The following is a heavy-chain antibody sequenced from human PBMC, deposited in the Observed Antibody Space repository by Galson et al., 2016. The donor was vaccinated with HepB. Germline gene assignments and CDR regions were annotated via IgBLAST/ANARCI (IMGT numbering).Heavy chain of an antibody. CDR1: GFSFSSYA. V-gene: IGHV3-30*10. CDR3: ARDSTSWSFGIYSHHGMDV. CDR2: ISNDGGDK. J-gene: IGHJ6*02. D-gene: IGHD6-13*01. Sequence: SLRLSCAASGFSFSSYAMHWVRQAPGNGLEWVALISNDGGDKSSTDSVKGRFTISRDNSKNTLYLQMNSLRAEDTAVYYCARDSTSWSFGIYSHHGMDVWGQGTTVTVSS.